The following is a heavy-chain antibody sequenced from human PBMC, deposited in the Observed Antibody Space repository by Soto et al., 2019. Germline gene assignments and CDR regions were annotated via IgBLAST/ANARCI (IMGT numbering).Heavy chain of an antibody. V-gene: IGHV3-15*07. CDR3: TTRFMKDSSSSVFDP. J-gene: IGHJ5*02. D-gene: IGHD6-6*01. Sequence: PGGSLRLSCAASGFTFSNAWMNWVRQAPGKGLEWVGRIKSKTDGGTTDYAAPVKGRFTISRDDSKNTLYLQMNSLKTEDTAVYYCTTRFMKDSSSSVFDPWGQGTLVTVSS. CDR1: GFTFSNAW. CDR2: IKSKTDGGTT.